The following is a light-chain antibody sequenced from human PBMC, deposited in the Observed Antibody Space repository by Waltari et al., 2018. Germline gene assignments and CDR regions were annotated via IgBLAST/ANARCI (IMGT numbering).Light chain of an antibody. V-gene: IGKV1-17*03. Sequence: DIQMTQSPSAMSASVGDSVTITCRASQGIRNYLAWFQQKPGNAPKRLIYTASSLQSGVPSRFSGSGSGTDFTFTISSLQPEDIATYYCQQHDNLPRTFGQGTKLEIK. J-gene: IGKJ2*01. CDR1: QGIRNY. CDR2: TAS. CDR3: QQHDNLPRT.